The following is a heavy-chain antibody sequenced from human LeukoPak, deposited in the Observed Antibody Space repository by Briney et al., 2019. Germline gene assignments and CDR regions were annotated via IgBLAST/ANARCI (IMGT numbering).Heavy chain of an antibody. CDR2: IYTSGST. D-gene: IGHD3-16*01. CDR1: GGSISSYY. Sequence: SETLSLTCTVSGGSISSYYWSWIRQPAGKGLEWIGRIYTSGSTNYNPSLKSRVTISVDTSKNQFSLKLSSVTAADTAVYYCARRGERFPHWGNYFDYWGQGTLVTVSS. V-gene: IGHV4-4*07. CDR3: ARRGERFPHWGNYFDY. J-gene: IGHJ4*02.